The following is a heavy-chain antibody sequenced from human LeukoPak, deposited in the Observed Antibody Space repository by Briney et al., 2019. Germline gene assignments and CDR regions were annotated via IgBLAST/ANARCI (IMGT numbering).Heavy chain of an antibody. V-gene: IGHV4-39*07. D-gene: IGHD2-21*01. Sequence: SETLSLTCTVSGGSISSSSYYWGWIRQPPGKGLEWIGSIYYSGSTYYNPSLKSRVTISVDTSKNQFSLKLSSVTAADTAVYYCARLRIVVVAYAFDIWGQGTMVTVSS. CDR2: IYYSGST. CDR3: ARLRIVVVAYAFDI. CDR1: GGSISSSSYY. J-gene: IGHJ3*02.